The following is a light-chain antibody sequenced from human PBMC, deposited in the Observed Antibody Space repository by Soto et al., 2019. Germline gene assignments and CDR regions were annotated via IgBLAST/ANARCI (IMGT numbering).Light chain of an antibody. J-gene: IGKJ4*01. CDR3: QQYGSSPPLT. CDR2: QTS. V-gene: IGKV3-20*01. Sequence: EIVLTQSPATLSSFPGDRVTLSCRASQYINTRLAWYQHRPGQAPRLLIYQTSIRAAGIPARFSASGSATEFNIKISDVKPEDFAVYYCQQYGSSPPLTFGGGTKVDIK. CDR1: QYINTR.